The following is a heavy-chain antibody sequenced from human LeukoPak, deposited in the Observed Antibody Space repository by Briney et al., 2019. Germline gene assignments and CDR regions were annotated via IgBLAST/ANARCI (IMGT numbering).Heavy chain of an antibody. CDR1: GFTFSSYG. D-gene: IGHD3-22*01. CDR2: ISYDGSNK. CDR3: AKDLYYYDSSGYKLFH. V-gene: IGHV3-30*18. J-gene: IGHJ4*02. Sequence: GGSLRLSCAASGFTFSSYGMHWVRQAPGKGLEWVAVISYDGSNKYYADSVKGRFTISRDNSKNTLYLQMNSMRAEDTAVYYCAKDLYYYDSSGYKLFHWGQGTLVTVSS.